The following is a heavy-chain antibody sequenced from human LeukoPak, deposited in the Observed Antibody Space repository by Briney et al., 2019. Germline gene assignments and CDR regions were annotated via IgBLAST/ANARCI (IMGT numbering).Heavy chain of an antibody. CDR3: ARDSSPVGIAAAGPDY. Sequence: PSETLSLTCTVSGYSISSGYYWGWIRQPPGKGLEWIGSIYHSGSTYYNPSLKSRVTISVDTSKSQFSLKLSSVTAADTAVYYCARDSSPVGIAAAGPDYWGQGTLVTVSS. D-gene: IGHD6-13*01. CDR2: IYHSGST. J-gene: IGHJ4*02. CDR1: GYSISSGYY. V-gene: IGHV4-38-2*02.